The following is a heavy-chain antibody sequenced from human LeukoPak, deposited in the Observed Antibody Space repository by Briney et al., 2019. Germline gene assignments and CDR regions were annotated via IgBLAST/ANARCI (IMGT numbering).Heavy chain of an antibody. CDR2: INPNSGGT. CDR3: ARGELLWFGEGAWFDP. V-gene: IGHV1-2*02. D-gene: IGHD3-10*01. Sequence: WASVKVSCKASGYTFTGYYMHWVRQAPGQGLEWMGWINPNSGGTNYAQKFQGRVTMTRDTSISTAYMELSRLRSDDTAVYYCARGELLWFGEGAWFDPWGQGTLVTVSS. J-gene: IGHJ5*02. CDR1: GYTFTGYY.